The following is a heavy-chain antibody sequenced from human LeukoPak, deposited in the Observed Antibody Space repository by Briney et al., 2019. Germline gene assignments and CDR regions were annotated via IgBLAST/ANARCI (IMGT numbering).Heavy chain of an antibody. J-gene: IGHJ1*01. D-gene: IGHD3-3*01. Sequence: GGSLRLSCAASGFTFSDYFMSWIRQAPGKGLEWVSYISSGSSHTNYADSVKGRFTISRDNAKNSLYLQMSSLRAEDTAVYYCARGHYELWLWGQGTLVTVSS. V-gene: IGHV3-11*06. CDR3: ARGHYELWL. CDR2: ISSGSSHT. CDR1: GFTFSDYF.